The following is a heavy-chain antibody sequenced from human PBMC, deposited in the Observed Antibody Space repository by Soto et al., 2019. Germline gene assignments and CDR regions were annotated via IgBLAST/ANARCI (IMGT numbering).Heavy chain of an antibody. D-gene: IGHD2-21*02. J-gene: IGHJ6*02. CDR3: AREDDGGDRDYYGLDV. Sequence: QVQLQQSGPGLVKPSQTLSLTCTVSGGSISGDYYHWTWIRQSPGKGLEWIGYVFHSGSFLYNPSLKSRLNISVDTSKNQFSLRLSSVTAADTAVYFCAREDDGGDRDYYGLDVWGQGTTVTVSS. V-gene: IGHV4-30-4*08. CDR1: GGSISGDYYH. CDR2: VFHSGSF.